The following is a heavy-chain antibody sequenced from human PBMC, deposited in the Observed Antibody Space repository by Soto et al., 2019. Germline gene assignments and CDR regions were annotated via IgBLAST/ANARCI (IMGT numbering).Heavy chain of an antibody. CDR3: ARVVGYYSDGNCYFDL. V-gene: IGHV4-4*02. D-gene: IGHD2-15*01. CDR2: IYHSGST. CDR1: GGAISSTNW. J-gene: IGHJ4*02. Sequence: ETLSLTCAVSGGAISSTNWWSWVRQPPGQGLEWIGEIYHSGSTNYNPSLKSRGTISVDKSKNQFSLMLTSVTAADTAVYYCARVVGYYSDGNCYFDLWGQGALVTVSS.